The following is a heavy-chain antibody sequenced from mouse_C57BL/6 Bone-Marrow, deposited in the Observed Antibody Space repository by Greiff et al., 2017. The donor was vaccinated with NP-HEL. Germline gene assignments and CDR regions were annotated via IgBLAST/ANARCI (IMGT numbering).Heavy chain of an antibody. J-gene: IGHJ1*03. Sequence: VQLQQSGPELVKPGDSVKISCKASGYSFTGYFMNWVMQSHGKSLEWIGRINPYNGDTFYNQKFKGKATLTVDKSSSTAHMELRSLTSEDSAVYYCARSGYYYGSSHWYFDVWGTGTTVTVSS. D-gene: IGHD1-1*01. CDR1: GYSFTGYF. CDR3: ARSGYYYGSSHWYFDV. V-gene: IGHV1-20*01. CDR2: INPYNGDT.